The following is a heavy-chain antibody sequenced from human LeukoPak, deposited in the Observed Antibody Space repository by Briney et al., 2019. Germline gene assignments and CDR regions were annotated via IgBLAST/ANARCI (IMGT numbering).Heavy chain of an antibody. D-gene: IGHD1-26*01. J-gene: IGHJ4*02. V-gene: IGHV1-3*01. CDR1: GYTFTSYA. Sequence: ASVKVSCKASGYTFTSYAMHWVRQAPGQRLEGMGWINAGNGNTKYSQKFQGRVTITRDTSASTAYTELSSLRSEDTAVYYCARDPAWMGAYYFDYWGQGTLVTVSS. CDR2: INAGNGNT. CDR3: ARDPAWMGAYYFDY.